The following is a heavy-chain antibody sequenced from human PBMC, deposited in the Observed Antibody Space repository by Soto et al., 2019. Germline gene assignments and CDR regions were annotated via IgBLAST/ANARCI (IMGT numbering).Heavy chain of an antibody. CDR3: ARDFSGWTDRLAY. Sequence: SAKVSCKASGDTFSNNTISSVRQAPGQGLEWMGRIIPILGVADYAQKFQGRVTITADKSTTTAYMELSSLRSADTAVYYCARDFSGWTDRLAYWGQGTLVTVSS. J-gene: IGHJ4*02. D-gene: IGHD3-10*01. CDR1: GDTFSNNT. V-gene: IGHV1-69*04. CDR2: IIPILGVA.